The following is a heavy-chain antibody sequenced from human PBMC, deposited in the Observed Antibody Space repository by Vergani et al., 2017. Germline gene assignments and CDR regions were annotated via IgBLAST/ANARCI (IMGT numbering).Heavy chain of an antibody. CDR3: ARAARAAAVWGDY. CDR2: INPNSGGT. V-gene: IGHV1-2*02. J-gene: IGHJ4*02. D-gene: IGHD6-13*01. CDR1: GDTFTGYY. Sequence: QVQLVQSGAEVKKPGASVKVSCKASGDTFTGYYMHWVRQAPGQGLEWMGWINPNSGGTNYTQKFQGRVTMTRETSISTAYMELSRLRSDDTAVYYCARAARAAAVWGDYWSQGSLVTVSS.